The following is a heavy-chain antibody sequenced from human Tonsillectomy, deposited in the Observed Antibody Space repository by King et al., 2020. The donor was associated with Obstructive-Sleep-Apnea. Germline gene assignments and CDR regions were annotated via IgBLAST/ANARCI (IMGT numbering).Heavy chain of an antibody. Sequence: VQLVESGGGLIQPGGSQRLSCVASGFTFSTYAMNWVRQAPGKGLECVSAISGSTSSTYYADSVKGRFTISRDNSKNTLYLQMNSLRGDDTALYYCAPSMGACSSTTCSPLDYWGPGTLVTVS. V-gene: IGHV3-23*04. CDR1: GFTFSTYA. J-gene: IGHJ4*02. CDR3: APSMGACSSTTCSPLDY. D-gene: IGHD2-2*01. CDR2: ISGSTSST.